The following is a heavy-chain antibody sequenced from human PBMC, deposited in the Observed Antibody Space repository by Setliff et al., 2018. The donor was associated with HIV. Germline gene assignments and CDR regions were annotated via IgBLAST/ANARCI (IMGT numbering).Heavy chain of an antibody. CDR2: ISYGGST. CDR3: ARDSGVATIRKSALDY. J-gene: IGHJ4*02. V-gene: IGHV4-39*02. Sequence: PSETLSLTCTVSGGSISSSSYYWGWIRQPPGKGLEWIGSISYGGSTHYNPSLKSRVTISVDTSRKQFSLKVNSVTAADTALYYCARDSGVATIRKSALDYWGQGTLVTVSS. CDR1: GGSISSSSYY. D-gene: IGHD5-12*01.